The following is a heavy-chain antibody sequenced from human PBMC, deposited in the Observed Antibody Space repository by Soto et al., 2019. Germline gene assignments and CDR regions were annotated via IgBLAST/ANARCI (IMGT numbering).Heavy chain of an antibody. V-gene: IGHV1-2*02. CDR3: ARECYYVESSGDAKPGYYYYYGLDV. CDR1: GYTFTDYY. Sequence: GASVKVSCKTSGYTFTDYYMHWVRQAPGLGLEWLGWINPNTGATKYAQKFQGRVTMTRDTSTTTAYMELSRLRSDDTAVYFCARECYYVESSGDAKPGYYYYYGLDVWGQGTTVTVSS. D-gene: IGHD3-22*01. CDR2: INPNTGAT. J-gene: IGHJ6*02.